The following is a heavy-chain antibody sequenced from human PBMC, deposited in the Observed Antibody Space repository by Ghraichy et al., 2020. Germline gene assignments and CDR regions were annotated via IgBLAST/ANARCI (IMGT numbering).Heavy chain of an antibody. Sequence: SETLSLTCTVSGGSISSGGYYWSWIRQHPGKGLEWIGYIYYSGSTYYNPSLKSRVTISVDTSKNQFSLKLSSVTAADTAVYYCARVPATAGGWYFDLWGRGTLVTVSS. V-gene: IGHV4-31*03. CDR3: ARVPATAGGWYFDL. CDR2: IYYSGST. CDR1: GGSISSGGYY. J-gene: IGHJ2*01. D-gene: IGHD6-13*01.